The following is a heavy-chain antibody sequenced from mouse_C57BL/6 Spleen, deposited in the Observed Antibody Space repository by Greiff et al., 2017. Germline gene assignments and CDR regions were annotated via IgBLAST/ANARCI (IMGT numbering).Heavy chain of an antibody. CDR2: IDPSDSET. CDR1: GYTFTSYW. CDR3: ARSLYGYDVVDY. J-gene: IGHJ2*01. Sequence: QVQLQQPGAELVRPGSSVKLSCTASGYTFTSYWMHWVKQRPIQGLEWIGNIDPSDSETHYNQKFKDKATLTVDKSSSTAYMPLSSLTSEDSAVYYCARSLYGYDVVDYWGQGTTLTVSS. V-gene: IGHV1-52*01. D-gene: IGHD2-2*01.